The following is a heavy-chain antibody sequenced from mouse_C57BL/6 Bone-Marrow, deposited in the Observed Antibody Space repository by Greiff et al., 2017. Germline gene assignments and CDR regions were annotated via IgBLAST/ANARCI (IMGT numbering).Heavy chain of an antibody. J-gene: IGHJ1*03. Sequence: VQLQQPGAELVKPGASVKLSCKASGYTFTSYWMHWVKQRPGQGLEWIGIIHPYSSSTNYTETFKSKATLTVDKSSSTAYMQLSSLTSSDSAVYYCARGDDYSGSWYFDVWGTGTTVTVSA. CDR2: IHPYSSST. CDR1: GYTFTSYW. CDR3: ARGDDYSGSWYFDV. V-gene: IGHV1-64*01. D-gene: IGHD1-3*01.